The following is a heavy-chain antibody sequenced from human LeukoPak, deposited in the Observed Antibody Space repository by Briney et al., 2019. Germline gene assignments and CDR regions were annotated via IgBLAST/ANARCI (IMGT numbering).Heavy chain of an antibody. CDR2: INPNSGAT. J-gene: IGHJ4*02. Sequence: GASVKVSCKTSGYTFTTFSFHWVRQAPGQGLEWMGWINPNSGATNYAQNLQGRVTLTRDTSVSTAYMDLTRLESDDTAVYYCARGGGTAHFDYWGQGSLVIVSS. V-gene: IGHV1-2*02. CDR3: ARGGGTAHFDY. D-gene: IGHD1-26*01. CDR1: GYTFTTFS.